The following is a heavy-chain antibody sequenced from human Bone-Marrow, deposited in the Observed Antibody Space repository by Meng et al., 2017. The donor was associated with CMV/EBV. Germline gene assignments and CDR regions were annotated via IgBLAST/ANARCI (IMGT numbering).Heavy chain of an antibody. CDR2: IIPILGIA. CDR1: GGTFSGYA. V-gene: IGHV1-69*10. D-gene: IGHD2-2*01. J-gene: IGHJ5*02. Sequence: SVKVSCKASGGTFSGYAISWVRQAPGQGLEWMGGIIPILGIANYAQKFQGRVTITADKSTSTAYMELSSLRSEDTAVYYCARVPYCSSTSCYRNWFDPWGQGTLVTVPS. CDR3: ARVPYCSSTSCYRNWFDP.